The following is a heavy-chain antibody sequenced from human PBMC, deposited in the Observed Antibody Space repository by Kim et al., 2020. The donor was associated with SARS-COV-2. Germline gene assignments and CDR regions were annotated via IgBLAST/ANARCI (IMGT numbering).Heavy chain of an antibody. D-gene: IGHD3-9*01. J-gene: IGHJ6*02. CDR1: GGSISSGSYY. CDR2: IYTSGST. Sequence: SETLSLTCTVSGGSISSGSYYWSWIRQPAGKGLEWIGRIYTSGSTNYNPSLKSRVTISVDTSKNQFSLKLSSVTAADTAVYYCARDGYYDILTGFIGMDVWGQGPTVTVSS. CDR3: ARDGYYDILTGFIGMDV. V-gene: IGHV4-61*02.